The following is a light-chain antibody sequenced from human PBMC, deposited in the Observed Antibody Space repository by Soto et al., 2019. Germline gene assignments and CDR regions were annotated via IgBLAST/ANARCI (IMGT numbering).Light chain of an antibody. Sequence: EIVLTQSPGTLSLSPGERATLSCRASQSISSNYLAWYQQKPGQAHRLLIYGAYSRATGIQDRFSGSGSGTDFTLTIRRLEPEDFAVYYCKQYGSSPVTFGQGTRLEIK. J-gene: IGKJ5*01. CDR2: GAY. CDR3: KQYGSSPVT. CDR1: QSISSNY. V-gene: IGKV3-20*01.